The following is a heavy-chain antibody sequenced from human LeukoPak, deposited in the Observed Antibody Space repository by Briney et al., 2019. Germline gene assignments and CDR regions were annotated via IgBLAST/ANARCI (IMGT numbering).Heavy chain of an antibody. CDR1: GDSIRSYY. V-gene: IGHV4-59*01. CDR2: IHNNGDI. Sequence: RPSETLSLTCIVSGDSIRSYYWNWIRQAPGKALEWIGHIHNNGDIAYNFSLKSRVAISMDTSKNQFSLKLSSVTAADTAVYYCGRWGYFDSGNYFVVDYWGQGTVVTVSS. J-gene: IGHJ4*02. D-gene: IGHD3-22*01. CDR3: GRWGYFDSGNYFVVDY.